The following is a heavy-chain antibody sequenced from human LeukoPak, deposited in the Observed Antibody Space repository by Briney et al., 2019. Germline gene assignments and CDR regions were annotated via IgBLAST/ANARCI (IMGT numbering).Heavy chain of an antibody. CDR2: IYTSRST. CDR1: GGSISSGSYY. J-gene: IGHJ4*02. CDR3: ASGSYLFDY. D-gene: IGHD1-26*01. V-gene: IGHV4-61*02. Sequence: SETLSLTCTVSGGSISSGSYYWSWIRQPAGKGLEWIGRIYTSRSTNYNPSLKSRVTISVDTSKNQFSLKLSSVTAADTAVYYCASGSYLFDYWGQGTLVTVSS.